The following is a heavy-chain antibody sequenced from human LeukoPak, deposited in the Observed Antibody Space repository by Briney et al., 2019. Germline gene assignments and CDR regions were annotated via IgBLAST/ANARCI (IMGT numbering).Heavy chain of an antibody. Sequence: GGSLRLSCAASGFTVSSNHMSWVRQAPGKGLEWVSVIYRSGNTNYADSAKGRFTISRDTSKNTLYLQMNNLRVEDTAVFYCARSASYDRSGHCDHWGQGTLVTVSS. D-gene: IGHD3-22*01. V-gene: IGHV3-53*01. CDR2: IYRSGNT. J-gene: IGHJ4*02. CDR1: GFTVSSNH. CDR3: ARSASYDRSGHCDH.